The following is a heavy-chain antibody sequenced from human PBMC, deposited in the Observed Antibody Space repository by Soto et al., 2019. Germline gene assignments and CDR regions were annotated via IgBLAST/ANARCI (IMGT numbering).Heavy chain of an antibody. CDR1: GGSISSADSY. Sequence: QVQLQDSGPGLVKPSQTLSLTCTVSGGSISSADSYWSWIRQPPGKGLEWIGYIHNSGNTYYNASLKGXXTXSXXMSRNQFSLKLKSVTAADTAVYYCAREDGWSVVDNWGQGTLVTVSS. CDR3: AREDGWSVVDN. J-gene: IGHJ4*02. CDR2: IHNSGNT. D-gene: IGHD6-19*01. V-gene: IGHV4-30-4*08.